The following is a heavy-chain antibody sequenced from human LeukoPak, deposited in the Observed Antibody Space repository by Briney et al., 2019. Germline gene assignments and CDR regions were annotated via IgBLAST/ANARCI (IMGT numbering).Heavy chain of an antibody. CDR3: ARSRYILVGATRVSPNWFDP. D-gene: IGHD1-26*01. Sequence: SETLSLTCAVYGGSFSGYYWNWIRQPPGKGLEWIGEINHSGSTNYNPSLNSRVTISVDTSKNQFSLKLSSVTAADTAVYYCARSRYILVGATRVSPNWFDPWGQGTLVTVSS. CDR1: GGSFSGYY. V-gene: IGHV4-34*01. CDR2: INHSGST. J-gene: IGHJ5*02.